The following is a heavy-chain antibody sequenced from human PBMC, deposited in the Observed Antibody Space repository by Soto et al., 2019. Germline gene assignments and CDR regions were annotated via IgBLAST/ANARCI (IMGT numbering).Heavy chain of an antibody. CDR1: GYTFTSYD. D-gene: IGHD2-2*01. J-gene: IGHJ6*03. CDR2: MNPNSGNT. V-gene: IGHV1-8*01. Sequence: ASVKVSCKASGYTFTSYDINWVRQATGQGLEWMGWMNPNSGNTGYAQKFQGRVTMTRNTSISTAYMELSSLRSEDTAVYYCARGKGGYCSSTSCYHRYYYYMHVPGQATTVSGSS. CDR3: ARGKGGYCSSTSCYHRYYYYMHV.